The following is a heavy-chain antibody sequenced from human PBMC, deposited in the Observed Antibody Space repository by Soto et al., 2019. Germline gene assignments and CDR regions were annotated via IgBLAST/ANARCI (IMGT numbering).Heavy chain of an antibody. CDR3: AGFVVPASRNSDFDY. J-gene: IGHJ4*02. Sequence: ASETLSLTCTVSGISVSTSDYYWGWVRQPPGKGLDWIGNIYYSGSTFYNPSPRSRVTLSVDTSKNQFSLRLNSVTVADTAVYFCAGFVVPASRNSDFDYWGQGTLVTVSS. V-gene: IGHV4-39*01. D-gene: IGHD2-15*01. CDR2: IYYSGST. CDR1: GISVSTSDYY.